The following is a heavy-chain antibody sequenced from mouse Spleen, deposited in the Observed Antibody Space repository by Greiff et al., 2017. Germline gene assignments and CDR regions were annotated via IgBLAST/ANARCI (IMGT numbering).Heavy chain of an antibody. CDR1: GYTFTSYT. Sequence: VQLVESGAELARPGASVKMSCKASGYTFTSYTMHWVKQRPGQGLEWIGYINPSSGYTKYNQKFKDKATLTADKSSSTAYMQLSSLTSEDSAVYYCARSGWSYWYFDVWGAGTTVTVSS. CDR2: INPSSGYT. V-gene: IGHV1-4*01. D-gene: IGHD2-3*01. J-gene: IGHJ1*01. CDR3: ARSGWSYWYFDV.